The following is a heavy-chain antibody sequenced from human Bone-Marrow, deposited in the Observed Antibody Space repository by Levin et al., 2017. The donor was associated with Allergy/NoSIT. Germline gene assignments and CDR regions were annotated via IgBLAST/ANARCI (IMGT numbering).Heavy chain of an antibody. CDR2: IYSGGDT. V-gene: IGHV3-66*01. CDR3: ARNGVGTAAGTP. D-gene: IGHD6-13*01. Sequence: GGSLRLSCAASGFSVSRNYVSWVRQAPGKGLEWVSLIYSGGDTQYADSVKGRFTISRDNSRNTLYLQMNSLRGDDTAVYYCARNGVGTAAGTPWGQGTLVTVSS. CDR1: GFSVSRNY. J-gene: IGHJ4*02.